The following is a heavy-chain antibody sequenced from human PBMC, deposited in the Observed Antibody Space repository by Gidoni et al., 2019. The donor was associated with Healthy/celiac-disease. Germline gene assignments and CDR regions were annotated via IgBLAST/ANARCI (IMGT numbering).Heavy chain of an antibody. CDR1: GFTFSRYG. CDR2: IWYDGSNK. CDR3: ARDPRSGITMIEGEDAFDI. Sequence: QVQLVESGGGVVQPGRSLRLSCAASGFTFSRYGMHWVRQAPGKGLEWVAVIWYDGSNKYYADSVKGRFTISRDNSKNTLYLQMNSLRAEDTAVYYCARDPRSGITMIEGEDAFDIWGQGTMVTVSS. D-gene: IGHD3-22*01. V-gene: IGHV3-33*01. J-gene: IGHJ3*02.